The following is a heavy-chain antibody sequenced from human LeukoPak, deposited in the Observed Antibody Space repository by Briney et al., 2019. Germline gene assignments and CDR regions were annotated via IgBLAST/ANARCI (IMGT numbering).Heavy chain of an antibody. CDR3: ARFHYDRVYYFDY. V-gene: IGHV3-11*06. D-gene: IGHD3-22*01. CDR2: ISSSSSDT. Sequence: KPGGSLRLSCAASGYTFSDYYMSWIRQAPGKGLEWVSYISSSSSDTNYADSVKGRFTISRDNAKNSLYLQMNSLRAEDTAVYYCARFHYDRVYYFDYWGQGTLVTVSS. CDR1: GYTFSDYY. J-gene: IGHJ4*02.